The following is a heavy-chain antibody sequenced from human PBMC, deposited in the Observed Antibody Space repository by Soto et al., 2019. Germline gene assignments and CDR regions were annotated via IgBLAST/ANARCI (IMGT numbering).Heavy chain of an antibody. CDR2: IVPVLGTS. CDR3: ARDSPGGGYYYGMDV. J-gene: IGHJ6*02. V-gene: IGHV1-69*01. D-gene: IGHD3-16*01. Sequence: QGQLEQSGAEVRKPGSSVKVSCKAPGGSFSSYAISWVRQAPGQGLEWMGGIVPVLGTSHSAQKFQGRVTFSTDDSTTTAYMELSSLRSEDTAVYYCARDSPGGGYYYGMDVWGQGTTVTVSS. CDR1: GGSFSSYA.